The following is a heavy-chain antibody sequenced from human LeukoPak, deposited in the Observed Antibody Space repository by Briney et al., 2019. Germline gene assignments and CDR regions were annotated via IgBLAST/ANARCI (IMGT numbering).Heavy chain of an antibody. V-gene: IGHV4-34*01. J-gene: IGHJ4*02. Sequence: SETLSLTCGVFGVSINDYYWSWIRQSPGKGREWIGEIRHTEGTRYNPSLESRVTMSVATSENQLSLKLIFVAAADTAVYYCARIRCGHSGSVCYNHWGLGTLVTVSS. CDR3: ARIRCGHSGSVCYNH. CDR2: IRHTEGT. CDR1: GVSINDYY. D-gene: IGHD3-9*01.